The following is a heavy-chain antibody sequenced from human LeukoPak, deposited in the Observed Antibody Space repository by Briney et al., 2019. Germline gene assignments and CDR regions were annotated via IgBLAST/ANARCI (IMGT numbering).Heavy chain of an antibody. CDR2: IYPGDSDT. CDR1: GCSFTSYW. CDR3: ARPEDILTGALDY. D-gene: IGHD3-9*01. V-gene: IGHV5-51*01. Sequence: GESLKISCKGSGCSFTSYWIGWVRQMPGKGLEWMGIIYPGDSDTRYSPSFQGQVTISADKSISTAYLQWSSLKASDTAMYYCARPEDILTGALDYWGQGTLVTVSS. J-gene: IGHJ4*02.